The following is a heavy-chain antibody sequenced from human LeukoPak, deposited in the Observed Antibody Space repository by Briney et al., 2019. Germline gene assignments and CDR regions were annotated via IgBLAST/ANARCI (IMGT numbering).Heavy chain of an antibody. V-gene: IGHV3-9*01. D-gene: IGHD6-13*01. CDR1: GFTFDDYA. CDR2: ISWNSGSI. Sequence: QPGRSLRFSCAASGFTFDDYAMHWVRQAPGKGLEWVSGISWNSGSIGYADSVKGRFTISRDNAKNSLYLQMNSLRAEDTALYYCAKDIHLYSSSWLFDYWGQGTLVTVSS. CDR3: AKDIHLYSSSWLFDY. J-gene: IGHJ4*02.